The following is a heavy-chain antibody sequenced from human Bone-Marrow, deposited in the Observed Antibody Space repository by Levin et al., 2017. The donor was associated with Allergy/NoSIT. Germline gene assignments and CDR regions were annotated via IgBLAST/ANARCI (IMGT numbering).Heavy chain of an antibody. V-gene: IGHV3-33*01. CDR1: GFTFSSYG. Sequence: GGSLRLSCAASGFTFSSYGMHWVRQAPGKGLEWVAVIWYDGSNKYYADSVKGRFTISRDNSKNTLYLQMNSLRAEDTAVYYCARARGYSYGYVFDYWGQGTLVTVSS. J-gene: IGHJ4*02. D-gene: IGHD5-18*01. CDR3: ARARGYSYGYVFDY. CDR2: IWYDGSNK.